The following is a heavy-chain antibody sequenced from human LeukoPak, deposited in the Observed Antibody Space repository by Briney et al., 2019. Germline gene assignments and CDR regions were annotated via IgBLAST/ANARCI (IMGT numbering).Heavy chain of an antibody. Sequence: GGSLRLSCAASGFTFSSYWMSWVRQAPGKGLEWVANIKQDGSEKYYVDSVKGRFTISRDNAKNSLYLQMNSLRAEDTAVYYCASRGYSYGCLVRYWGQGTLVTVSS. D-gene: IGHD5-18*01. J-gene: IGHJ4*02. V-gene: IGHV3-7*01. CDR1: GFTFSSYW. CDR3: ASRGYSYGCLVRY. CDR2: IKQDGSEK.